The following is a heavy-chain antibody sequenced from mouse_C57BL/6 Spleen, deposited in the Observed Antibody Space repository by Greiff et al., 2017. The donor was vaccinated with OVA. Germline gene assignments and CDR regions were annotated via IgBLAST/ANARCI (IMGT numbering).Heavy chain of an antibody. J-gene: IGHJ2*01. V-gene: IGHV1-7*01. CDR2: INPSSGYT. CDR3: ARDGY. CDR1: GYTFTNYW. Sequence: VQLQQSGAEVAKPGASVKLSCKASGYTFTNYWMHWLKQRPGQGLEWIGYINPSSGYTNYNQKFKDRATLTADTSSSTAYIQVRSLTYEDSAVYYCARDGYWGHGTTLTVSS.